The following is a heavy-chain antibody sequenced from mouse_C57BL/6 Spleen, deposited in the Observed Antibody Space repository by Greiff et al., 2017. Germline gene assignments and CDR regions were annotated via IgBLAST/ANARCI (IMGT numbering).Heavy chain of an antibody. J-gene: IGHJ1*03. D-gene: IGHD2-3*01. CDR3: ARIYDGYYVGYFDV. V-gene: IGHV1-52*01. Sequence: QVQLQQPGAELVRPGSSVKLSCKASGYTFTSYWMHWVKQRPIQGLEWIGNIDPSDSETHYNQKFKDKATLTVDKSSSTAYMQLSSLTSEDSAVYDCARIYDGYYVGYFDVWGTGTTVTVSS. CDR1: GYTFTSYW. CDR2: IDPSDSET.